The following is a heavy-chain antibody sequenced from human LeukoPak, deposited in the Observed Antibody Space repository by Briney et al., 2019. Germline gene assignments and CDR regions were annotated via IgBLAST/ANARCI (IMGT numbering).Heavy chain of an antibody. CDR3: ARGPRGGYYSDSVDYYYMDV. V-gene: IGHV1-69*05. J-gene: IGHJ6*03. CDR1: GGTFSSYA. D-gene: IGHD3-22*01. CDR2: IIPIIGTA. Sequence: SVKVSCKASGGTFSSYAISWVRQAPGQGLEWMGGIIPIIGTANYAQKFQGRVTITTDESTSTAYMELSSLRSEDTAVYYCARGPRGGYYSDSVDYYYMDVWGKGTTVTVSS.